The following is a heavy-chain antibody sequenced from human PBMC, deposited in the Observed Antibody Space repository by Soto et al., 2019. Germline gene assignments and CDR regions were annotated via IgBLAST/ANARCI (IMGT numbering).Heavy chain of an antibody. V-gene: IGHV4-4*07. Sequence: SETLSLTCTVSGGAISSYYWSRIRQPAGKGLEWIGRIYTSGSTNYNPSLKSRVTMSVDTSKNQFSLKLSSVTAADTAVYSCAGGVVIDYYYYYGMDVWGQGTTVTVSS. CDR1: GGAISSYY. CDR2: IYTSGST. CDR3: AGGVVIDYYYYYGMDV. J-gene: IGHJ6*02. D-gene: IGHD3-3*01.